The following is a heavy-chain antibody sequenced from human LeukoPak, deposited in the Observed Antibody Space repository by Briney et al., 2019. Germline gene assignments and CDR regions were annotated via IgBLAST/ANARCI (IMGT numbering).Heavy chain of an antibody. J-gene: IGHJ3*02. V-gene: IGHV4-59*01. CDR2: IDHSGNT. D-gene: IGHD5-24*01. CDR1: GGSINSNY. Sequence: SETLSLTCTVSGGSINSNYWSWIRQPPGEGLEWIAYIDHSGNTNYNPSLKSRVTISRDMSKNQFSLKLTSVTAADTAMYYCAKGSGWLQFRITNDAFDIWGQGTMVTVSS. CDR3: AKGSGWLQFRITNDAFDI.